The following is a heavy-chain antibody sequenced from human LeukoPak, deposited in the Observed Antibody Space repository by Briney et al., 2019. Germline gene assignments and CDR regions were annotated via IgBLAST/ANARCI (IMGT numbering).Heavy chain of an antibody. V-gene: IGHV3-21*01. CDR3: ARDGYSSSSHDY. CDR1: GFTFSSYS. J-gene: IGHJ4*02. D-gene: IGHD6-13*01. Sequence: PGGSLRLSCAASGFTFSSYSMNWVRQAPGKGLEWVSSISSSSSYIYYADSVKGRFTISRDNAKNSLYLQMNSLRAEDTAAYYCARDGYSSSSHDYWGQGTLVTVSS. CDR2: ISSSSSYI.